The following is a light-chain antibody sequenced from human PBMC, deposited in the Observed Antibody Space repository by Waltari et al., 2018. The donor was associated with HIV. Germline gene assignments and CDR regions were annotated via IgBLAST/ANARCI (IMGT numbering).Light chain of an antibody. Sequence: IQMTQSPSSLPASVVDSVTITSRASQSISSYLNWYQQKPGKAPKLLIYAASSLQSGVPSMFSGSGSGTDVTLTISSLQPEDFATYYCQQSYSTPRTFGQGTKLEIK. CDR1: QSISSY. CDR2: AAS. CDR3: QQSYSTPRT. V-gene: IGKV1-39*01. J-gene: IGKJ2*01.